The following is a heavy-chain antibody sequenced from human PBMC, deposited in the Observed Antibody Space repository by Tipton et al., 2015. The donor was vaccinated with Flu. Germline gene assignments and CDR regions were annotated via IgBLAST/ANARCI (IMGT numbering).Heavy chain of an antibody. CDR3: ARAPEWLSYGFDI. CDR2: IKQDGSEH. J-gene: IGHJ3*02. Sequence: SLRLSCPTSGFTFSLYWMTWVRRAPGKGLEWVANIKQDGSEHYYLDSVKGRFTISRDNAKNTLYLQISNLRAEDTAMYFCARAPEWLSYGFDIWGQGTKVTVSP. CDR1: GFTFSLYW. D-gene: IGHD3-3*01. V-gene: IGHV3-7*01.